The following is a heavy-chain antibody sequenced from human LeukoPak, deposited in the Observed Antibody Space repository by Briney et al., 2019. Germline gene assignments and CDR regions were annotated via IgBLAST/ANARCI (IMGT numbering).Heavy chain of an antibody. Sequence: GGSLRLSCAASTFTFSSYAMSWVRQAPGKGLEWISVISGSGGSTYYADSVKGRFTISRDNFKNTLYLQMNSLRTEDTAVYYCARDTMVRDFDYWGQETLVTVSS. J-gene: IGHJ4*02. V-gene: IGHV3-23*01. CDR2: ISGSGGST. D-gene: IGHD3-10*01. CDR3: ARDTMVRDFDY. CDR1: TFTFSSYA.